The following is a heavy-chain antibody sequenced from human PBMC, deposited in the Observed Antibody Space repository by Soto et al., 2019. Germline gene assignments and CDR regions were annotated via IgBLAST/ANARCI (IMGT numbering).Heavy chain of an antibody. J-gene: IGHJ3*02. D-gene: IGHD5-12*01. V-gene: IGHV3-74*01. CDR1: GFTFSSYW. Sequence: EVQLVESGGGLVQPGGSLRLSCAASGFTFSSYWMHWVRQAPGKGLVWVSRINSDGSSTSYADSVKGRFTISRDNAKNRLYLEMNSLRAEDTAVYYCARIGEIVATIGDAFDIWGQGTMVTVSS. CDR3: ARIGEIVATIGDAFDI. CDR2: INSDGSST.